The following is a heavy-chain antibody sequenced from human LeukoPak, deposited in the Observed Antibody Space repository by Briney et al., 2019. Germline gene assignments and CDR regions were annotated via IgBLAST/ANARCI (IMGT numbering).Heavy chain of an antibody. Sequence: SETLSLTCTVSGGSISSSSYYWGWIRQPPGKGLEWIGSIYYSGSTYYNPSLKSRVTISVDTSKNQFSLKLTSVTAADTAVYYCARQTGVGLFILPGGRGTLVTVSS. D-gene: IGHD3-3*01. CDR3: ARQTGVGLFILP. V-gene: IGHV4-39*01. CDR2: IYYSGST. J-gene: IGHJ4*02. CDR1: GGSISSSSYY.